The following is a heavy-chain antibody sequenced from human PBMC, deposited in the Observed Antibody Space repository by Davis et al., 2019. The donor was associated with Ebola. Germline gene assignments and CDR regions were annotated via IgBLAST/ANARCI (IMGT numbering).Heavy chain of an antibody. D-gene: IGHD6-19*01. V-gene: IGHV3-23*01. CDR1: GFTFSSNA. J-gene: IGHJ4*02. CDR3: AKVGWLNY. Sequence: GGSLRLSCAASGFTFSSNAMSWARQAPGKGLEWVSGISTSGGSTYSADSVKGRFTISRDNSKNTLYLQMNSLRAEDTAVYYCAKVGWLNYWGQGTLVTVSS. CDR2: ISTSGGST.